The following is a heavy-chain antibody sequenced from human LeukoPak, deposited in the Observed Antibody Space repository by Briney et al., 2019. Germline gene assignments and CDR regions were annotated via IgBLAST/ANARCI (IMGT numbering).Heavy chain of an antibody. J-gene: IGHJ4*02. V-gene: IGHV3-23*01. CDR2: ISSSGGST. D-gene: IGHD3-3*01. CDR1: GFTFGSYA. Sequence: GASLRLSCAASGFTFGSYAMSWVRQAPGKGLEWVSAISSSGGSTYYADSVKGRFTIPRDKSKNTLYLQMNSLRAEDTAVYYCAKVTGVYDFWSGYNFDYWGQGTLVTVSP. CDR3: AKVTGVYDFWSGYNFDY.